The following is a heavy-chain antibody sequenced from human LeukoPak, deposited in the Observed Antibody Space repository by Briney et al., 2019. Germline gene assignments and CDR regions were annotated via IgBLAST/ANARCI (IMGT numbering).Heavy chain of an antibody. Sequence: SETLSLTCTVSGGSISTYYWSWIRQPPGKGLEWIGYIYYTGSTNYNPSLKSRVTISVDTSKNQFSLKLSSMTAADTAVYYCARDRGDGYDYFWDYWGQGTLVTVSS. CDR2: IYYTGST. CDR3: ARDRGDGYDYFWDY. V-gene: IGHV4-59*01. J-gene: IGHJ4*02. D-gene: IGHD5-12*01. CDR1: GGSISTYY.